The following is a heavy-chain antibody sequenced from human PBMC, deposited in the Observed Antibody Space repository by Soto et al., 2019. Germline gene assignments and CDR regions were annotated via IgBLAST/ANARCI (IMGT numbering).Heavy chain of an antibody. Sequence: QVQLVQSGAEVKRPGSSMKVSCKTSSGTFAFYSINWVRQAPGLGLEWMGRINPILSMSNYAQRFQGRVTMTADKSTSTAYMVLNSLRSEHTAIYYCATSYGSGYRAFDYWGQGALVTVSS. CDR2: INPILSMS. J-gene: IGHJ4*02. CDR3: ATSYGSGYRAFDY. CDR1: SGTFAFYS. D-gene: IGHD3-10*01. V-gene: IGHV1-69*02.